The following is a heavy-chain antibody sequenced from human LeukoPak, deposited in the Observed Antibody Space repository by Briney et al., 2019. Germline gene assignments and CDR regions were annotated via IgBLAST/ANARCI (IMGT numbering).Heavy chain of an antibody. D-gene: IGHD3-22*01. V-gene: IGHV4-4*07. CDR3: VRDRVDSSGYYYYYGLDV. Sequence: SETLSLTCTVSGTSLTTYFWSWIRQPAGKGLEWIGRFYSSGSTSYNPSLKSRLTMSVDTSKNEFSLKLRSVTAADTAVSYCVRDRVDSSGYYYYYGLDVWGQGTTVTVSS. J-gene: IGHJ6*02. CDR2: FYSSGST. CDR1: GTSLTTYF.